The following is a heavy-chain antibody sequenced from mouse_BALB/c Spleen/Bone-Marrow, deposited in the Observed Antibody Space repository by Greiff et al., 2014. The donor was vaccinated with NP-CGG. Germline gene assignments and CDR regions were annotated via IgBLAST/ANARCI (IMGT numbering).Heavy chain of an antibody. V-gene: IGHV2-2*02. D-gene: IGHD3-1*01. CDR3: ARNHRGYYSGY. J-gene: IGHJ2*01. CDR2: IWSGGST. CDR1: GFSLTTYG. Sequence: VKLVESGPGLVQPSQSLSIACTVSGFSLTTYGVHWVRQSPGKGLEWLGVIWSGGSTDYNAAFISRLSISKDNSKSQVFFKMNSLQANDTAIYYCARNHRGYYSGYWGQGTTLTVSS.